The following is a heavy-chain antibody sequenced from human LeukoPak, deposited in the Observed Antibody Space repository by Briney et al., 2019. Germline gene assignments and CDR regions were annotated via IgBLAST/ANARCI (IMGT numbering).Heavy chain of an antibody. Sequence: GGSLRLSCAASGFTFSSYSMNWTRQSPGKGLEWDSYISSSSSTISYADSVKGRFTISRDNAKNSLYLQMNSLRAEDTAVYYCARGYYDILTGYYPFDYWGQGTLVTVSS. J-gene: IGHJ4*02. CDR1: GFTFSSYS. CDR3: ARGYYDILTGYYPFDY. CDR2: ISSSSSTI. V-gene: IGHV3-48*01. D-gene: IGHD3-9*01.